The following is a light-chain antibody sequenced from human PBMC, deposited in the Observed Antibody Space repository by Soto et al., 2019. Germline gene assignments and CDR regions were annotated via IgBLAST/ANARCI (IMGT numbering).Light chain of an antibody. V-gene: IGLV1-40*01. CDR1: SSNIGAGYE. Sequence: QSVLTQPPSVSEAPGQRVTISCTGSSSNIGAGYEAHWYQQVPGTAPKPLIYENNNRPSGVPDRFSGSKSGTSASLAITGLQAEDEAEYYCQSYDSSLSGYVFGTATKLTVL. CDR2: ENN. J-gene: IGLJ1*01. CDR3: QSYDSSLSGYV.